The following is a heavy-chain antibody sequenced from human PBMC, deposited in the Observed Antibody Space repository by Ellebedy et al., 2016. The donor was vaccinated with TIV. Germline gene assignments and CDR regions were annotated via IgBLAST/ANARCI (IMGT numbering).Heavy chain of an antibody. Sequence: PGGSLRLSCAASGFTFTSYSLNWVRKAPGKGLEWASSISSTGYYIYYADSVKGRFTISRDDAMSSLFLQMNSLSAEDTAVYYCARSGELDSWGQGTLVTVSS. CDR2: ISSTGYYI. CDR3: ARSGELDS. V-gene: IGHV3-21*01. J-gene: IGHJ4*02. D-gene: IGHD1-26*01. CDR1: GFTFTSYS.